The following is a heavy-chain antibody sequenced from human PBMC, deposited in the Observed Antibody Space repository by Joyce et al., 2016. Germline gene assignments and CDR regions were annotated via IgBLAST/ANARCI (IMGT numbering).Heavy chain of an antibody. CDR3: ARDESPQPHHGSVTIYYDALDV. Sequence: EMQLVESGGGLVQPGGSLRLSCVASGFKFSDYWMTGIRQGKGKGREWVGNIDKGGRKKYYVDSVKDRFTISRDNDKNSLFLQMNSLRAEDTGVYYCARDESPQPHHGSVTIYYDALDVWGQGTVVTVS. J-gene: IGHJ3*01. CDR2: IDKGGRKK. D-gene: IGHD5/OR15-5a*01. V-gene: IGHV3-7*03. CDR1: GFKFSDYW.